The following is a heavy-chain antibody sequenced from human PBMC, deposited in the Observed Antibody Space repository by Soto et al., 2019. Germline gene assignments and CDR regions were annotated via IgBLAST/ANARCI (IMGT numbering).Heavy chain of an antibody. CDR3: ARGPAYYDFWSGYIRWFAP. CDR2: INHSGST. CDR1: GGSFSGYY. Sequence: SETLSLTCAVYGGSFSGYYWSWIRQPPGKGLEWIGEINHSGSTNYNPSLKSRVTISVDTSKNQFSLKLSSVTAADTAVYYCARGPAYYDFWSGYIRWFAPWGQGTLVTVSS. V-gene: IGHV4-34*01. D-gene: IGHD3-3*01. J-gene: IGHJ5*02.